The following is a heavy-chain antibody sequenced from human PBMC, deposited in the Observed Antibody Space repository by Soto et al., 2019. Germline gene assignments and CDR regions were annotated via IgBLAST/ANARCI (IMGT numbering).Heavy chain of an antibody. CDR1: GGSFSGYY. CDR2: INHSGST. D-gene: IGHD3-10*01. CDR3: AREKVLLWFGELPNRYYFDY. V-gene: IGHV4-34*01. J-gene: IGHJ4*02. Sequence: SETLSLTCAVYGGSFSGYYWSWIRQPPGKGLEWIGEINHSGSTNYNPSLKSRVTISVDTSKNQFSLKLSSVTAADTAVYYCAREKVLLWFGELPNRYYFDYWGQGTLVTVSS.